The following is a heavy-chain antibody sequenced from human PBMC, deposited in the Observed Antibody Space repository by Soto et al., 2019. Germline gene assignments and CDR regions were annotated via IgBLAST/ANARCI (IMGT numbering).Heavy chain of an antibody. Sequence: PGGSLRLSCAASGFTFSSYSMNWVRQAPGKGLEWVSYISSSSSTIYYADSVKGRFTISRDNAKNSLYLQMNSLRAEDTAVYYCARMDGVDDFWSGYSLKGRTYNWFDPWGQGTLVTVSS. CDR1: GFTFSSYS. J-gene: IGHJ5*02. CDR3: ARMDGVDDFWSGYSLKGRTYNWFDP. V-gene: IGHV3-48*01. CDR2: ISSSSSTI. D-gene: IGHD3-3*01.